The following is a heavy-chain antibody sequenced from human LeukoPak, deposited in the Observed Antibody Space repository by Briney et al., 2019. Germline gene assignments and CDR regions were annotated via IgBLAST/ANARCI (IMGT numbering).Heavy chain of an antibody. J-gene: IGHJ4*02. D-gene: IGHD2-2*01. CDR2: ISGSGGST. CDR3: AKRGNCSSTSCYGYYFDY. CDR1: GFTFSSYA. V-gene: IGHV3-23*01. Sequence: VGSLRLSCAASGFTFSSYAMSWVRQAPGKGLEWVSAISGSGGSTYYADSVKGRFTISRDNSKNTLYLQMNSLRAEDTAVYYCAKRGNCSSTSCYGYYFDYWGQGTLVTVSS.